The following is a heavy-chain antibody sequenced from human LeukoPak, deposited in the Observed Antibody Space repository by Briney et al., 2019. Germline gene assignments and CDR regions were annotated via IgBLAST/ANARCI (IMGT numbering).Heavy chain of an antibody. CDR1: VGPIRTFY. J-gene: IGHJ4*02. Sequence: SETLSLTCTGFVGPIRTFYGSWSRRPAGKALKWIGPIYTSGSTKTNPSLKSRVTISVDTSKNQFSLKLSSVTAADTAVYYCARSLPLWFGELFFDYWGQGTLVTVSS. CDR2: IYTSGST. V-gene: IGHV4-4*08. D-gene: IGHD3-10*01. CDR3: ARSLPLWFGELFFDY.